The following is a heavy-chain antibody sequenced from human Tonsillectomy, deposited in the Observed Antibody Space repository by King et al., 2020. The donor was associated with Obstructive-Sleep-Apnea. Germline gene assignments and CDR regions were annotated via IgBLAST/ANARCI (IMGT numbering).Heavy chain of an antibody. D-gene: IGHD5-18*01. CDR3: ATSGYSYGPLDY. CDR1: GGSVSSYY. J-gene: IGHJ4*02. Sequence: VQLQESGPGLVKPSETLSLTCTVSGGSVSSYYWSWIRQPPGKGLEWIGYIYYSGSTNYNPSLKSRVTISVDTSKNQFSLKVRSVTAADTAVYYCATSGYSYGPLDYWGQGTLVTVSP. V-gene: IGHV4-59*08. CDR2: IYYSGST.